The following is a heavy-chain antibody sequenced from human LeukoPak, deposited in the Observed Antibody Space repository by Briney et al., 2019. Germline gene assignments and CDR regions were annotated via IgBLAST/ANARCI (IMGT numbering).Heavy chain of an antibody. CDR1: GGSISSSNW. Sequence: PSETLSLTCAVSGGSISSSNWWSWVRQPPGKGLEWIGEIYHSGSTNYNPSLKSRVTISVDTSKNQFSLKLSSVTAADTAVYYCARLVGALRDYWGQGTLVTVSS. CDR3: ARLVGALRDY. D-gene: IGHD1-26*01. CDR2: IYHSGST. V-gene: IGHV4-4*02. J-gene: IGHJ4*02.